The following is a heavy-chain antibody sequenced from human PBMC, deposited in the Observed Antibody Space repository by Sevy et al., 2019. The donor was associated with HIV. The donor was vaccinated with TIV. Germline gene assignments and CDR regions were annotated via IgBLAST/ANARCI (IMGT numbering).Heavy chain of an antibody. J-gene: IGHJ4*02. CDR3: TAGVGTSDFDY. Sequence: GESLKISCVASGFTFSNAWMSWVRQTPGKGLEWVGRIKSKTDGGTRDFAAPGKGRFDIATDDSNNTFSLQMDSLKTEDTAVYYCTAGVGTSDFDYWGQGILVTVSS. CDR1: GFTFSNAW. CDR2: IKSKTDGGTR. D-gene: IGHD1-26*01. V-gene: IGHV3-15*01.